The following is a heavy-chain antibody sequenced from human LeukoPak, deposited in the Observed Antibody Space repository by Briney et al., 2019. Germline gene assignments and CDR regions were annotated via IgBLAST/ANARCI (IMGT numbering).Heavy chain of an antibody. V-gene: IGHV1-2*02. CDR3: ARDGGMDV. J-gene: IGHJ6*02. CDR1: GYTFTDYY. Sequence: ASVKVSCKASGYTFTDYYMHWVRQAPGRGLEWMGWINPNSGDTNYAQKFQGRVTMTRDTSISTAYMELSRLRSDDTAVYYCARDGGMDVWGQGTTVTVSS. CDR2: INPNSGDT.